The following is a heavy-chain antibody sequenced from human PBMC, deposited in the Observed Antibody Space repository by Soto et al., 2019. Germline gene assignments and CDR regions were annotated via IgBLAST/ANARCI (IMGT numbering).Heavy chain of an antibody. D-gene: IGHD3-10*01. CDR1: GHTLTEFS. CDR2: ISDNGGAT. J-gene: IGHJ6*02. V-gene: IGHV3-23*01. Sequence: SGHTLTEFSIHWVRQAPGKGLEWVSTISDNGGATFFADSVKGRFTISRDNSKNTLYLQMNSLRAEDTALYYCAKMGGITPNYYYGMDVWGQGTTVTVSS. CDR3: AKMGGITPNYYYGMDV.